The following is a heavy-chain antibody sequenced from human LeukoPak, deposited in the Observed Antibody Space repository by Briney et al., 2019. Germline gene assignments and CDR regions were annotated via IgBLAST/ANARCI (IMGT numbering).Heavy chain of an antibody. J-gene: IGHJ4*02. CDR1: GDSISIYY. CDR2: GHHSESS. Sequence: SETLSLTCSVSGDSISIYYWSWIRQPPGKGLEWIAYGHHSESSNYNPSLKSRVTISVDTSKNQFSLKLSSVTAADTAVYYCARVFYGGSLLFDYWGQGILVTVSS. D-gene: IGHD4-17*01. CDR3: ARVFYGGSLLFDY. V-gene: IGHV4-59*01.